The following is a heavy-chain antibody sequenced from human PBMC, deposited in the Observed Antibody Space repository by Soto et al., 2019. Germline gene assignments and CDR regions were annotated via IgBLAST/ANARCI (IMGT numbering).Heavy chain of an antibody. CDR3: AKDSMGDYYGMDV. V-gene: IGHV3-30*18. CDR1: VFTFISFG. J-gene: IGHJ6*02. Sequence: PGWSLRLSCASSVFTFISFGMHWVRQAPGKGLEWVAVISFDGSKKYYADSVKGRFTISRDNSKNTLFLQMNSLRAEDTAVYYCAKDSMGDYYGMDVWGQGTTVTVSS. CDR2: ISFDGSKK. D-gene: IGHD1-26*01.